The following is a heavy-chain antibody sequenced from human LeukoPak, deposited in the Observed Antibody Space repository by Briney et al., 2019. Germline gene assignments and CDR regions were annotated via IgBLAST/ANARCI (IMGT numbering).Heavy chain of an antibody. CDR2: IYYSGST. CDR1: GGSIISYY. J-gene: IGHJ4*02. CDR3: ARTRDAGYFDY. V-gene: IGHV4-59*01. Sequence: SETLSLTCTGSGGSIISYYWSWTRQPPGRGLEWIGYIYYSGSTNYNPSLKSRITISVDTSKNQFSLKLSSVTAADTAVYYCARTRDAGYFDYWGQGTLVTVSS.